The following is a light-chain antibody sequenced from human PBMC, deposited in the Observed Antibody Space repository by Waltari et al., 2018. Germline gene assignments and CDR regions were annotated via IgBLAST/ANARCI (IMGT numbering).Light chain of an antibody. CDR3: LQTLTTPLT. Sequence: DIQMTQSPSSLSASVGDRVTITCRAGRFINNYLNWYQQKPGKAPKLRIYAASTLHSGVPSRFSGSRSGTDFTLTVSSLQADDFATYYCLQTLTTPLTFGGGTIVDIK. V-gene: IGKV1-39*01. CDR2: AAS. CDR1: RFINNY. J-gene: IGKJ4*01.